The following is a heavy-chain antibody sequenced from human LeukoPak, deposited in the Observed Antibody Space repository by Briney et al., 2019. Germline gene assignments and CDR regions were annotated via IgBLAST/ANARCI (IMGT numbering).Heavy chain of an antibody. CDR2: ISGGGGST. CDR1: GFTFDDYA. CDR3: AKSPRGDYGNAFDI. J-gene: IGHJ3*02. D-gene: IGHD4-17*01. Sequence: PGRSLRLSCAASGFTFDDYAMHSVRHAPGKGLEWVSGISGGGGSTYYADSVKGRFTISRDNSKNTLYLQMNSLRAEDTAVYYCAKSPRGDYGNAFDIWGQGTMVTVSS. V-gene: IGHV3-23*01.